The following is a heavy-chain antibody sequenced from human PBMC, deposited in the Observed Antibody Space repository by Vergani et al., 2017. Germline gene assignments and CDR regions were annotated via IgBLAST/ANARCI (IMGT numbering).Heavy chain of an antibody. Sequence: EVQLVESGGGLVQPGGSLRLSCAASGFTFSSYSMNWVRQAPGKGLEWVSYISSSSSTIYYADSVKGRFTISRDNSKNTLYLQMNSLRAEDTAVYYCARENREVIATAVDYWGQGTLVTVSS. CDR2: ISSSSSTI. CDR1: GFTFSSYS. D-gene: IGHD2-21*01. V-gene: IGHV3-48*01. CDR3: ARENREVIATAVDY. J-gene: IGHJ4*02.